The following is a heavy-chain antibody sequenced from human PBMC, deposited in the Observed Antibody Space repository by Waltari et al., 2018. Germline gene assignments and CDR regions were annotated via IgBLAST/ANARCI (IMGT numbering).Heavy chain of an antibody. Sequence: QVQLVQSGAEVKKPGASVKVSCKASGYTFTSYGISWVRQAPGQGLEWMGWIRAYNGNTNYAQKLQGRVTMTTDTSTSTAYMELRSLRSDDTAMYYCARHVTWSGYYPQSHFDYWGQGTLVTVSS. J-gene: IGHJ4*02. CDR3: ARHVTWSGYYPQSHFDY. D-gene: IGHD3-3*01. CDR2: IRAYNGNT. CDR1: GYTFTSYG. V-gene: IGHV1-18*01.